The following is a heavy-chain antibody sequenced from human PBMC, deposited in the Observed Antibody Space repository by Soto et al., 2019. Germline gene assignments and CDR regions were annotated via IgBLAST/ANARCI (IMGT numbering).Heavy chain of an antibody. CDR3: ARDRVHTRYCSGGSCSLHFVY. CDR2: IWYDGSNK. Sequence: GGSLILSCAASGFTFSSYGMHWVRQAPGKGLEWVAVIWYDGSNKYYADSVKGRFTISRDNSKNTLYLQMNSLRAEDTAVYYCARDRVHTRYCSGGSCSLHFVYWGQGTLVTVSS. D-gene: IGHD2-15*01. J-gene: IGHJ4*02. CDR1: GFTFSSYG. V-gene: IGHV3-33*01.